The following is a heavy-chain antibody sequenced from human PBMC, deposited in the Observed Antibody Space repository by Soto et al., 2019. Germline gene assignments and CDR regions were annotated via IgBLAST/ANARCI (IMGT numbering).Heavy chain of an antibody. CDR3: TKDGGSRDWLTVN. J-gene: IGHJ4*02. Sequence: EVQLLESGGDLVQPGGSLRLSCAASGFTFTSYAMSWIRQAPGKGLEWVSAITGGGDNTYYADSVKGRFTISRDNSKNTLYLQMNSLRAEDTGFYYCTKDGGSRDWLTVNWGQGTLVTVSS. CDR1: GFTFTSYA. CDR2: ITGGGDNT. D-gene: IGHD3-9*01. V-gene: IGHV3-23*01.